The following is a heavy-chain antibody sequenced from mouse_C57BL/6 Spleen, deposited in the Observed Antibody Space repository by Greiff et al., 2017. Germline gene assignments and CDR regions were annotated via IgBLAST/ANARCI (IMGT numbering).Heavy chain of an antibody. J-gene: IGHJ4*01. CDR3: ARDYYGSRRYAMDY. CDR1: GYTFTSYW. D-gene: IGHD1-1*01. V-gene: IGHV1-52*01. Sequence: VQLQQPGAELVRPGSSVKLSCKASGYTFTSYWMHWVKQRPIQGLEWIGNIDPSDSETHYNQKFKDKATLTVDKSSSTAYMQLSSLTSADSAVYYCARDYYGSRRYAMDYWGQGTSVTVSS. CDR2: IDPSDSET.